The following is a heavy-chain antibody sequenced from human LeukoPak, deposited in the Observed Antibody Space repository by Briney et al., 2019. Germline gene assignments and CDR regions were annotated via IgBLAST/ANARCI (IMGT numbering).Heavy chain of an antibody. CDR1: GYTFTSYG. J-gene: IGHJ3*02. CDR2: ISAYNGNT. V-gene: IGHV1-18*01. D-gene: IGHD3-3*01. CDR3: ARGFWSGYYRAGVDAFDI. Sequence: ASVKVSCKASGYTFTSYGISWVRQAPGQGLEWMGWISAYNGNTNYAQKLQGRVTMTTDTSTSTAYMELRSLRSDDTAVYYCARGFWSGYYRAGVDAFDIWGQGTTVTVSS.